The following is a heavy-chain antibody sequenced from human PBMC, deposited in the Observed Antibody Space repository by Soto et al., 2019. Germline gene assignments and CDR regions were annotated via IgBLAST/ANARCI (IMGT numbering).Heavy chain of an antibody. CDR1: GAALNSGNYY. J-gene: IGHJ5*02. D-gene: IGHD2-21*01. CDR3: ARLRIATNNYKWFDP. Sequence: SETLSLTCSVSGAALNSGNYYWSWIRQVPGKGLEWIGHIYVTGAVDNNPSLRDRITISQDTSERQFSLNLRLVTAADTAVYYCARLRIATNNYKWFDPWGQGTLVTVPQ. V-gene: IGHV4-31*03. CDR2: IYVTGAV.